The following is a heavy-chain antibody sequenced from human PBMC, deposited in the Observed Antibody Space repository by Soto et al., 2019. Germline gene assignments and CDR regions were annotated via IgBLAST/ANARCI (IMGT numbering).Heavy chain of an antibody. D-gene: IGHD2-21*02. CDR3: ATHIVVVTANGAFDI. CDR1: GFTFSDYY. J-gene: IGHJ3*02. V-gene: IGHV3-11*01. CDR2: ISSSGSTI. Sequence: GESLKISCAASGFTFSDYYMSWIRQAPGKGLEWVSYISSSGSTIYYADSVKGRFTISRDNAKNSLYLQMNSLRAEDTAVYYCATHIVVVTANGAFDIWGQGTMVTVSS.